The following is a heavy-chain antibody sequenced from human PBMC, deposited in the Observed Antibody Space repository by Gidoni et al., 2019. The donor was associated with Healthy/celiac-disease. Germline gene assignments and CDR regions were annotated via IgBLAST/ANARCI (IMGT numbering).Heavy chain of an antibody. CDR1: GFTFSSYA. Sequence: EVQLVESGGGLVQPGGSLRLSCSASGFTFSSYAMHWVRQAPGKGLEYVSAISSNGGSTYYADSVKGRFTISRDNYKNTLYLQMSSLRAEDTAVYYCVKDAYDYIWGSYRLFDYWGQGTLVTVSS. CDR3: VKDAYDYIWGSYRLFDY. D-gene: IGHD3-16*02. V-gene: IGHV3-64D*09. J-gene: IGHJ4*02. CDR2: ISSNGGST.